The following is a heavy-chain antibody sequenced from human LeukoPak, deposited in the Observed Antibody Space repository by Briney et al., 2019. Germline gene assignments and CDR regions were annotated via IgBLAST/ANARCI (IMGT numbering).Heavy chain of an antibody. V-gene: IGHV5-51*01. J-gene: IGHJ4*02. Sequence: GESLKISCKGSGYSFTNYWIGWVRQMSGKGLEWMGVIYPGDSETTYSPSFQGQVTISADKSISTAYLQWSSLKASDTAMYYCARSTCSGGSCYRGYYFDLWGQGTLVTVSS. CDR2: IYPGDSET. D-gene: IGHD2-15*01. CDR1: GYSFTNYW. CDR3: ARSTCSGGSCYRGYYFDL.